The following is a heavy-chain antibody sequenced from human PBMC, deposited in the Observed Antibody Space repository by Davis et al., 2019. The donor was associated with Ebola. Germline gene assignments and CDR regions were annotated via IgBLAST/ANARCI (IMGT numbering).Heavy chain of an antibody. D-gene: IGHD1-1*01. Sequence: SQTLSLTCAVYGGSFSGYYWSWIRQPPGKGLEWIGEINHSGSTNYNPSLKSRVTISVDTSKNQFSLKLSSVTAADTAVYYCARGLLEPSDYWGQGTLVTVSS. CDR3: ARGLLEPSDY. V-gene: IGHV4-34*01. CDR2: INHSGST. J-gene: IGHJ4*02. CDR1: GGSFSGYY.